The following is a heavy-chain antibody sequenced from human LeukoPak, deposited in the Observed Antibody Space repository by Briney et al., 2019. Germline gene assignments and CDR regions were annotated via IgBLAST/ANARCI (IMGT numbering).Heavy chain of an antibody. D-gene: IGHD4-17*01. V-gene: IGHV3-21*01. J-gene: IGHJ4*02. CDR1: GFTFSNYA. Sequence: PGGSLRLSCAASGFTFSNYAMNWVRQAPGKGLEWVSSISGSSSYIYYADSVKGRFTISRDNAKNSLYLQMNSLRAEDTAVYYCASGDYGDYAIYWGQGTLVTVSS. CDR2: ISGSSSYI. CDR3: ASGDYGDYAIY.